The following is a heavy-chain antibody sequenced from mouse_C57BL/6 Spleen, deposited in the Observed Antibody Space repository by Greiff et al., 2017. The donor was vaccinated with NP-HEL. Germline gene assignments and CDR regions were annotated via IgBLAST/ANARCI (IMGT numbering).Heavy chain of an antibody. J-gene: IGHJ2*01. Sequence: EVKLEESGAELVKPGASVKLSCTASGFNIKDYYMHWVKQRTEQGLEWIGRIDPEDGETKYAPKFQGKATITADTSSNTAYLQLSSLTSEDTAVYYCARSVITTVVRYFDYWGQGTTLTVSS. V-gene: IGHV14-2*01. CDR3: ARSVITTVVRYFDY. CDR1: GFNIKDYY. D-gene: IGHD1-1*01. CDR2: IDPEDGET.